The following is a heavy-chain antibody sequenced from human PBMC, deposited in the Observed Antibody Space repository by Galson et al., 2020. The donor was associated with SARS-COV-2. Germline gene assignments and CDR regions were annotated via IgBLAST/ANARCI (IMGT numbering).Heavy chain of an antibody. J-gene: IGHJ4*02. Sequence: GGSLRLSCAASGFTFSSYGMHWVRQAPGKGLEWVAVISYDGSNKYYADSVKGRFTISRDNSKNTLYLQMNSLRAEDTAVYYCAKDPGYSSGWYVAGEDYLDYWGQGTLVTVSS. CDR3: AKDPGYSSGWYVAGEDYLDY. CDR1: GFTFSSYG. CDR2: ISYDGSNK. D-gene: IGHD6-19*01. V-gene: IGHV3-30*18.